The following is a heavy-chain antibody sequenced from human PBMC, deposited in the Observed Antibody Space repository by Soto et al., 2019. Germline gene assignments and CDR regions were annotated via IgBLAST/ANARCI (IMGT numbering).Heavy chain of an antibody. V-gene: IGHV3-53*01. CDR1: GFTVSSNY. Sequence: EVQLVESGGGLIQPGGSLRLSCAASGFTVSSNYMSWVRQAPGKGLEWVAVIYSGGSTYYADSVKGRFTISRDNSKNTLYLQINSLRAEDTAVYYCARDRVESGYPDSFQHWGQGTLVTVSS. CDR3: ARDRVESGYPDSFQH. D-gene: IGHD3-22*01. J-gene: IGHJ1*01. CDR2: IYSGGST.